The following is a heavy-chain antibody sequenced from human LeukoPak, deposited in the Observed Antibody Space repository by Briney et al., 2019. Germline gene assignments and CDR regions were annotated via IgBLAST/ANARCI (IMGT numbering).Heavy chain of an antibody. D-gene: IGHD5-18*01. V-gene: IGHV3-21*01. CDR1: GFTFSSYS. Sequence: GGSLRLSCAASGFTFSSYSMNWVRQAPGKGLEWVSSISSSSSYIYYADSVKGRFTISRDNAKNSLYLQMNSLRAEDTAVYYCASEDTARRFFDYWGQGTLVTVSS. CDR2: ISSSSSYI. J-gene: IGHJ4*02. CDR3: ASEDTARRFFDY.